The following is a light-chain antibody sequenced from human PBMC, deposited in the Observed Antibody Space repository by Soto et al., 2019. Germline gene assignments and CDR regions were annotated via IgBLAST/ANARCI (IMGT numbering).Light chain of an antibody. CDR1: NIGSKS. Sequence: SYELTQPPSVSVAPGKTARITCGGNNIGSKSVHWYQQKPGQAPVLVIYYDSDRPSGIPERFSGSNSGNTATLTISRVEAGDEADYYCQVWDSSSDHHGFGTGTKLTVL. CDR2: YDS. CDR3: QVWDSSSDHHG. V-gene: IGLV3-21*04. J-gene: IGLJ1*01.